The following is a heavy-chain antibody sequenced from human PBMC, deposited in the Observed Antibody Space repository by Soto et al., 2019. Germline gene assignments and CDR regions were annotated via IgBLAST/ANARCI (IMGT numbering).Heavy chain of an antibody. J-gene: IGHJ4*02. V-gene: IGHV4-59*01. CDR3: ARSVAVPGAHIDY. Sequence: SETLSLTCSVSGGSISGSYWSWIRQSPGKGLEWLGFVYYTGSTNYSPSLRSRVSISVDTSKNEFSLRLSSVTAADTAVYFCARSVAVPGAHIDYWGQGTQVTVSS. CDR1: GGSISGSY. CDR2: VYYTGST. D-gene: IGHD6-19*01.